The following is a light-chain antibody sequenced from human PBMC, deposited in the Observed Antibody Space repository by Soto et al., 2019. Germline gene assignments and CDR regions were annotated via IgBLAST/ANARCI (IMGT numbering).Light chain of an antibody. CDR3: QQRSDWPLT. Sequence: EIVLTQSPPTLSLSPGERATLSCRASQSVSSYFAWYQQKPGQAPRLLIYDASTRAAGIPARFSGSGSGTDFTLTISSLEPEDFAVYYCQQRSDWPLTFGGGTKVEIK. J-gene: IGKJ4*01. CDR2: DAS. CDR1: QSVSSY. V-gene: IGKV3-11*01.